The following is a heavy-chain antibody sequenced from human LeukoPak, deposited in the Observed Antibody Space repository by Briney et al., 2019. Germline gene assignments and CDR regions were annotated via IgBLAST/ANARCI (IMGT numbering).Heavy chain of an antibody. CDR3: ARDRDYNLADSFDH. CDR1: GFTFDEFA. D-gene: IGHD5-24*01. CDR2: INFNGDTT. Sequence: GGSLRLSCAASGFTFDEFAMHWGRQGPGKGLGWVSGINFNGDTTRYAHSVKGRFIISRDNAKKALYLQMNGLRGEDTALYYCARDRDYNLADSFDHWGQGTLVTVSS. J-gene: IGHJ4*02. V-gene: IGHV3-9*01.